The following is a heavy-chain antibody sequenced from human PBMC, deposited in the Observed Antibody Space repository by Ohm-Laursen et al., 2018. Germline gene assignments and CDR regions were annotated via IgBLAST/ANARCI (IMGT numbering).Heavy chain of an antibody. D-gene: IGHD2/OR15-2a*01. J-gene: IGHJ3*02. CDR2: ISGSGGST. V-gene: IGHV3-23*01. CDR3: ARDPTFHAFDI. Sequence: SLRLSCTASGFTVSSNYMSWVRQAPGKGLEWVSAISGSGGSTYYADSVKGRFTISRDNSKNTLYLQINSLKGEDTAVYFCARDPTFHAFDIWGQGTMVTVSS. CDR1: GFTVSSNY.